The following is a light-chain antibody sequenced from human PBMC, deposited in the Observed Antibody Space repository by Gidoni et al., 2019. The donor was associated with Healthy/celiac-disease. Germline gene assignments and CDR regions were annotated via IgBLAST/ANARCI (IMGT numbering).Light chain of an antibody. CDR1: QSVSSN. V-gene: IGKV3-15*01. Sequence: IVMTQSPATLSMSPGERATLSCRASQSVSSNLAWYQQKPGQAPRLLIYGASTRATGIPARFSGSGSGTEFTLTISSLQSEDFAVYYCQQYNNWLRKTFGQGTKVEIK. CDR2: GAS. J-gene: IGKJ1*01. CDR3: QQYNNWLRKT.